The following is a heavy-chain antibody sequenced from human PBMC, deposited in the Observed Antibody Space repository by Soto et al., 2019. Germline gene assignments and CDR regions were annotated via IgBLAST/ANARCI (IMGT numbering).Heavy chain of an antibody. CDR1: GGSISSYY. Sequence: SETLSLTCTVSGGSISSYYWSWIRQPPGKGLEWIGYIYYSGSTNYNPSLKSRVTISVDKSKNQFSLKLSSVTAADTAVYYCARVAPRQLVSYYFDYWGQGTLVTVSS. V-gene: IGHV4-59*01. CDR3: ARVAPRQLVSYYFDY. D-gene: IGHD6-6*01. CDR2: IYYSGST. J-gene: IGHJ4*02.